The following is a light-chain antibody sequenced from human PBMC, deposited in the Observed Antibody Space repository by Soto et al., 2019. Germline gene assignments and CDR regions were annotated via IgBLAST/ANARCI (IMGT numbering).Light chain of an antibody. CDR2: AAS. CDR3: QQYYSYPRT. Sequence: AIRMTQSLSSLSASTGDRVTITCRASQGISSYLAWYQQKPGKAPKLLIYAASTLQSGVPSRFSGSGSGTDFTLTISCLQSEDFATYYCQQYYSYPRTFGGGTKVEIK. V-gene: IGKV1-8*01. CDR1: QGISSY. J-gene: IGKJ4*01.